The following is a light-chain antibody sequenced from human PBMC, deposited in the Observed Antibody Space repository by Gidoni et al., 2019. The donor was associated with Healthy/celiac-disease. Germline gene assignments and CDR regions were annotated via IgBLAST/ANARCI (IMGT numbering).Light chain of an antibody. J-gene: IGKJ3*01. CDR1: QDIRNY. CDR3: QQYDNLPFT. Sequence: DIQITQSPSSLSASVGDRVTITCQASQDIRNYLNWYQQKPGKAPKRLIYDASNLETGVPSRCSGSGSGTDFTVTISSLQPEDIATYYCQQYDNLPFTFGHXTKVDIK. CDR2: DAS. V-gene: IGKV1-33*01.